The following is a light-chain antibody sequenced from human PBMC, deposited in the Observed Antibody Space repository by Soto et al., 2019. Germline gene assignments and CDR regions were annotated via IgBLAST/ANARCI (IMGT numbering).Light chain of an antibody. V-gene: IGLV2-14*01. J-gene: IGLJ2*01. CDR2: DVS. Sequence: QSALTQSASVSGSPGQSITISCTGTSSDVGGYNYVSWYQQHPGKAPKLMIYDVSNRPSRVSNRFSGSKSGNTASLTISGLQAEDESDYYCSSYTTSSPLVVFGGGTKLTVL. CDR3: SSYTTSSPLVV. CDR1: SSDVGGYNY.